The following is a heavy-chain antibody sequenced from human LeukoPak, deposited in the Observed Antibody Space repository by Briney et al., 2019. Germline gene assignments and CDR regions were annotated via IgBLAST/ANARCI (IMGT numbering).Heavy chain of an antibody. Sequence: VASVKVSCKASGYTFTGYYMHWVRQAPGQGLEWMGWINPNSGGTNYAQKFQGRVTMTRDTSISTAYMELSRLRSDDTAVYYCARVRIAVVPAAMDAWSKGTTVTVSS. V-gene: IGHV1-2*02. CDR2: INPNSGGT. CDR1: GYTFTGYY. CDR3: ARVRIAVVPAAMDA. J-gene: IGHJ6*04. D-gene: IGHD2-2*01.